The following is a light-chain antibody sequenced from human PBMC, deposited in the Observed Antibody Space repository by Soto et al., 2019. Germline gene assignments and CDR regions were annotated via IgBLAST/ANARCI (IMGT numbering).Light chain of an antibody. CDR2: EVS. J-gene: IGLJ1*01. CDR1: SSDIGGYNY. V-gene: IGLV2-14*03. CDR3: SSDTSTSTLYV. Sequence: QSALTQPASVSGPPGQSITISCTGTSSDIGGYNYVSWYQQLLGKVPKLIIYEVSNRPSGVSDRCSGSKSGNAASLTSSGLQAEDEADYYCSSDTSTSTLYVFGTGTKLTVL.